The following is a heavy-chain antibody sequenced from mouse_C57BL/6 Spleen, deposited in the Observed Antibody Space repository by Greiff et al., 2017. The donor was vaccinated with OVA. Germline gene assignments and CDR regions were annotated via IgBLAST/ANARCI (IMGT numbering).Heavy chain of an antibody. J-gene: IGHJ4*01. CDR1: GFTFSDYY. Sequence: DVMLVESEGGLVQPGSSMKLSCTASGFTFSDYYMAWVRQVPEKGLEWVANINYDGSSTYYLDSLKSRFIISRDNAKNILYLQMSSLKSEDTATYYCARDGDYGYYAMDYWGQGTSVTVSS. CDR3: ARDGDYGYYAMDY. V-gene: IGHV5-16*01. CDR2: INYDGSST. D-gene: IGHD2-4*01.